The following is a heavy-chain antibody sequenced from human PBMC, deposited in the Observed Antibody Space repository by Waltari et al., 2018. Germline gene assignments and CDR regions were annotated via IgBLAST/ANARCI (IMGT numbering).Heavy chain of an antibody. J-gene: IGHJ5*02. CDR2: ISRSGGTI. V-gene: IGHV3-48*03. D-gene: IGHD3-22*01. CDR1: GFALNSFE. Sequence: EVQLGESGGGLIQPRGSLRPSWAGAGFALNSFEFNWVRLASGKGLEWIAYISRSGGTIYSADFVKGRFTISRDDANNSVYLQMDSLKAEDTALYYCARAPSSFDTSGYYSDLWGQGTQVTVSS. CDR3: ARAPSSFDTSGYYSDL.